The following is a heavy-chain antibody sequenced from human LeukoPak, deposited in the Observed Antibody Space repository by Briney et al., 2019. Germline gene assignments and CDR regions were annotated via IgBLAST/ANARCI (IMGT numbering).Heavy chain of an antibody. V-gene: IGHV4-59*01. J-gene: IGHJ5*02. CDR3: ASFRGGGDGWYWFDP. CDR2: IYYSGST. D-gene: IGHD6-19*01. Sequence: PSETLSLTCTVSGGSISGYFWNWIRQPPGKGLEWIGYIYYSGSTNYDSSLKSRVTISVDTSKNQFSLKLSSVTAADTAVYYCASFRGGGDGWYWFDPWGQGTLVTVSS. CDR1: GGSISGYF.